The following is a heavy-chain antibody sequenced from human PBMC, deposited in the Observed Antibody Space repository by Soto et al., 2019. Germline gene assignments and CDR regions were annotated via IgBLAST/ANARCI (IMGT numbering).Heavy chain of an antibody. CDR3: ARSRYRWKYCSGGSCYPNWFDP. Sequence: SETLSLTCTVSGGSISSSSYYWGWIRQPPGKGLEWIGSIYYSGSTYYNPSLKSRVAISVDTSKNQFSLKLSSVTAADTAVYYCARSRYRWKYCSGGSCYPNWFDPWGQGTLVTVSS. V-gene: IGHV4-39*01. D-gene: IGHD2-15*01. J-gene: IGHJ5*02. CDR2: IYYSGST. CDR1: GGSISSSSYY.